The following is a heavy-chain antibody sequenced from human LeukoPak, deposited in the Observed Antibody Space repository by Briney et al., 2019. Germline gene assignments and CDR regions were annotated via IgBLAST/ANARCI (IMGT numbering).Heavy chain of an antibody. D-gene: IGHD2-2*01. CDR1: KFTSGHSFTNYW. J-gene: IGHJ4*02. CDR3: SAILYH. V-gene: IGHV3-7*01. CDR2: INQDGSET. Sequence: GGSLRLSCVASKFTSGHSFTNYWMSWVRQAPGKGLEWVANINQDGSETYYVDSVKGRFTMSRDNAKKSVSLQMNSLRADDTAIYYCSAILYHWGQGTLVTVSS.